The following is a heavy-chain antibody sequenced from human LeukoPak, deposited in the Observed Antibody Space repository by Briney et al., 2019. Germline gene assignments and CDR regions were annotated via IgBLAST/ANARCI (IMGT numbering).Heavy chain of an antibody. J-gene: IGHJ4*02. V-gene: IGHV3-66*01. Sequence: GGSLRLSCAASGFTVSSNYMNWVRQAPGKGLEWVSLVYSDGSTNYADSVKGRFTISRDNSKNTLFLQMNSLRAEDTAVYYCAGGRLRANFDYWGQGTLVTVSS. D-gene: IGHD6-25*01. CDR2: VYSDGST. CDR1: GFTVSSNY. CDR3: AGGRLRANFDY.